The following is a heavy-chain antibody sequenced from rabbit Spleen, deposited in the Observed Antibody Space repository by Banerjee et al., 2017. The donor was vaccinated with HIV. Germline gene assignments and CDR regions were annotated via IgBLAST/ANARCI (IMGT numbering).Heavy chain of an antibody. Sequence: EQLEESGGGLVKPEGSLTLTCKASGVSLNDKDVMCWVRQAPGKGLEWIATIGTGGSIYYASWAKGRFTISSPTVTLQMTNLTAADTATYFCATWAYAGSGSWLWGQGTLVTVS. V-gene: IGHV1S45*01. J-gene: IGHJ6*01. CDR2: IGTGGSI. D-gene: IGHD4-2*01. CDR3: ATWAYAGSGSWL. CDR1: GVSLNDKDV.